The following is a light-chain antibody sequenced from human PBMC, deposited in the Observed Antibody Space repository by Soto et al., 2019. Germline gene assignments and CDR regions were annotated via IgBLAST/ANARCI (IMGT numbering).Light chain of an antibody. CDR1: QSVSSY. Sequence: EIVLTQSPATLSLSPGERATLSCRASQSVSSYIAWYQQKPGQAPRLLIYDASNRATSIPARFSGSGSGTDFTLTISRLEPEDFAVYYCQQRSNWGFGQGTRLEIK. V-gene: IGKV3-11*01. J-gene: IGKJ5*01. CDR2: DAS. CDR3: QQRSNWG.